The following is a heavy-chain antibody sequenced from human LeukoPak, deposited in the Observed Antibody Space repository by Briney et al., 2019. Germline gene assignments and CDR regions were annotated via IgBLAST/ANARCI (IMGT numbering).Heavy chain of an antibody. Sequence: GRSLRLSGAASGFTFSSYGMHWVRQAPGKGLEWVAVIWYDGSNKYYADSVKGRFTISRDNSKNTLYLQMNSLRAEDTAVYYCARDVHSSGWEFDYWGQGTLVTVS. CDR3: ARDVHSSGWEFDY. D-gene: IGHD6-19*01. J-gene: IGHJ4*02. V-gene: IGHV3-33*01. CDR1: GFTFSSYG. CDR2: IWYDGSNK.